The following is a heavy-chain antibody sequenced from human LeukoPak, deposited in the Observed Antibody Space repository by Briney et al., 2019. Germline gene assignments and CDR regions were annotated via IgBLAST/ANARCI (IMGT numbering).Heavy chain of an antibody. CDR3: ARQRGSGCLDY. J-gene: IGHJ4*02. Sequence: GGSLRLSCAASRFTLSNYWMSWVRQAPGKGLEWVANIKQDGSETYYVDSVKGRFTISRDNAKNPLSLQMNSLRAEDTAVYYCARQRGSGCLDYWGQGTLVTVSS. CDR1: RFTLSNYW. CDR2: IKQDGSET. V-gene: IGHV3-7*01. D-gene: IGHD6-19*01.